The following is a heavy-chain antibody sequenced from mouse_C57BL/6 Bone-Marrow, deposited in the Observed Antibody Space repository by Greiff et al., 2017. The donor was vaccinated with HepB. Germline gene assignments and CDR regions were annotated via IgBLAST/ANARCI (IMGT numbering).Heavy chain of an antibody. CDR2: IRSKSNNYAT. D-gene: IGHD2-5*01. V-gene: IGHV10-1*01. CDR1: GFSFNTYA. Sequence: EVKVVESGGGLVQPKGSLKLSCAASGFSFNTYAMNWVRQAPGKGLEWVARIRSKSNNYATYYADSVKDRFTISRDDSESMLYLQMNNLKTEDTAMYYCVRPSYYSNYDAMDYWGQGTSVTVSS. J-gene: IGHJ4*01. CDR3: VRPSYYSNYDAMDY.